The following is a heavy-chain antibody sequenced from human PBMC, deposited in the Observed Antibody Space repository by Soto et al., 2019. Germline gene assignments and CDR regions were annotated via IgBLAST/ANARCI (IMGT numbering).Heavy chain of an antibody. Sequence: PGGSLRLSCVASAFTFNNFSMHWVRQAPGKGLQWLASITTTSTYKYYADSVKGRFSISRDNAKNSLYLELTNLRSEDTAVYYCARDKCSSTSCNHGMDVWGLGTTVTVSS. CDR2: ITTTSTYK. V-gene: IGHV3-21*01. CDR3: ARDKCSSTSCNHGMDV. J-gene: IGHJ6*02. CDR1: AFTFNNFS. D-gene: IGHD2-2*01.